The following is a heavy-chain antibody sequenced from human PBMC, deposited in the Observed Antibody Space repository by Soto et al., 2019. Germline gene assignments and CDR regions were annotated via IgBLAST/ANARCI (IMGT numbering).Heavy chain of an antibody. J-gene: IGHJ4*02. CDR1: GYTFPTST. V-gene: IGHV1-18*01. CDR2: IKAYSGNT. Sequence: QLQLVQSGDEAKKPVASVKVSCKASGYTFPTSTIIWLRQAPGLGLAWMGWIKAYSGNTNYAQKLQGRVTMTTDTSTNTVYMELRSLTTDDKAIYYCAIADYGDDDYWGQGTLVPVSS. D-gene: IGHD4-17*01. CDR3: AIADYGDDDY.